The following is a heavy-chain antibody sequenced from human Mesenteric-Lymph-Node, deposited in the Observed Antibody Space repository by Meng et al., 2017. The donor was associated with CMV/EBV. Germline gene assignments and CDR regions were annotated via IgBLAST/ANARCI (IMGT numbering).Heavy chain of an antibody. J-gene: IGHJ5*02. Sequence: GGSLRLSCAASGFTFSSYAMHWVRQAPGKGLEWVAVISYDGSNKYYADSVKGRFTISRDNSKNTLYLQMNSLRAEDTAVYSCARVGSQWLVQSGWFDPWGQGTLVTVSS. CDR1: GFTFSSYA. V-gene: IGHV3-30*04. CDR3: ARVGSQWLVQSGWFDP. CDR2: ISYDGSNK. D-gene: IGHD6-19*01.